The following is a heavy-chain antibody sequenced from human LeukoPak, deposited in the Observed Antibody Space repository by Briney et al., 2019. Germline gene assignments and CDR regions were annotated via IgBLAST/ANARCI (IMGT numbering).Heavy chain of an antibody. Sequence: GGSLRLSCAASGFAVSSNYMSWVRQAPGGGLEWVSIVYSDGRTFYTDSVKGRFTVSRDSSKNTLHLEMNSLRVEDTAIYYCARDNRVITIFGVVTRWWFDPWGQGSLVTVSS. CDR2: VYSDGRT. J-gene: IGHJ5*02. V-gene: IGHV3-53*01. D-gene: IGHD3-3*01. CDR3: ARDNRVITIFGVVTRWWFDP. CDR1: GFAVSSNY.